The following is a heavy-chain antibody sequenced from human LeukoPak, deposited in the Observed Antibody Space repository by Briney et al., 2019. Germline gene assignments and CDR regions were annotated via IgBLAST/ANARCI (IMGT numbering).Heavy chain of an antibody. D-gene: IGHD3-16*01. CDR2: ISGSGGST. CDR1: GLTFSSYG. Sequence: GGTLRLSCAASGLTFSSYGMSWVRQAPGKGLEWVSAISGSGGSTYYADSVKGRFTISRDNSKNTLYLQMNSLRAEDTAVYYCAKGRRVLGEDAFDIWGQGTMVTVSS. J-gene: IGHJ3*02. CDR3: AKGRRVLGEDAFDI. V-gene: IGHV3-23*01.